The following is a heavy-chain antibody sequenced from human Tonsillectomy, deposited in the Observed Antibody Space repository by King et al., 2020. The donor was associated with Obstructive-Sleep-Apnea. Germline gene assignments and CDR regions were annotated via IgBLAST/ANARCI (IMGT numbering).Heavy chain of an antibody. CDR3: ARDYDYGSGSYFFDY. D-gene: IGHD3-10*01. CDR1: GYTFASYG. Sequence: QLVQSGAEVKKPGASVTVSCKTSGYTFASYGISWVRQAPGQGLEWMGWISAYNGNTNYAQKRQGRVTMTTDTSTSTAYMELRSLRSDDTAVYYCARDYDYGSGSYFFDYWGQGTLVTVSS. CDR2: ISAYNGNT. J-gene: IGHJ4*02. V-gene: IGHV1-18*01.